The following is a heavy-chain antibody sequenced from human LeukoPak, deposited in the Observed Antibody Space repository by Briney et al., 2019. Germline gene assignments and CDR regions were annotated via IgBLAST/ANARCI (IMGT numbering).Heavy chain of an antibody. CDR3: ARESGYDTNWFDP. D-gene: IGHD5-12*01. Sequence: GASVTVSCMASGYTLTSYYMHWVRHAPGQGLEWMGIINPSGGRTSYAQKFQGRVTMTRDTSTSTVYMELSSLRSEDTAVYYCARESGYDTNWFDPWGQGTLVTVSS. J-gene: IGHJ5*02. V-gene: IGHV1-46*01. CDR1: GYTLTSYY. CDR2: INPSGGRT.